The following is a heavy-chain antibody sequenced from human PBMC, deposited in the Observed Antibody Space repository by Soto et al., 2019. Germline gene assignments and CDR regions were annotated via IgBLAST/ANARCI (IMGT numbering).Heavy chain of an antibody. J-gene: IGHJ6*02. D-gene: IGHD6-13*01. CDR3: ATIGVSGSLAV. V-gene: IGHV4-59*12. Sequence: SETLSLTCSLSGGAIGPDYRSWIRQPPGKALEWLGYVSYSGSTDYHPSLKSRLSISGDTSKNHFSLTLTSVTAADAAVYYCATIGVSGSLAVWGQGTTVTVSS. CDR1: GGAIGPDY. CDR2: VSYSGST.